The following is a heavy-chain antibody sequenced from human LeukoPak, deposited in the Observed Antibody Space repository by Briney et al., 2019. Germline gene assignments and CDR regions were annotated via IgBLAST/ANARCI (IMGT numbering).Heavy chain of an antibody. V-gene: IGHV4-59*13. J-gene: IGHJ3*02. D-gene: IGHD6-19*01. Sequence: PSETLSLTCTVSGGSISSYYWSWIRQPPGKGLEWFGYIYYSGSTNYNPSLKSRVTISVDTSKNQFSLKLSSVTAADTAVYYCARTSSGWYLDAFDIWGQGTMVTVSS. CDR1: GGSISSYY. CDR3: ARTSSGWYLDAFDI. CDR2: IYYSGST.